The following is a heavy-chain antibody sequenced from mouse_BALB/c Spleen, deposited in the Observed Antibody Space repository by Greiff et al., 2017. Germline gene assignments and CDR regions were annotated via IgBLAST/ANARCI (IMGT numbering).Heavy chain of an antibody. CDR3: TRGGRRDAVDY. V-gene: IGHV1S127*01. Sequence: QVQLQQPGAELVKPGASVKMSCKASGYTFTSYWMHWVKQRPGQGLEWIGVIDPSDSYTSYNQKFKGKATLTVDTSSSTAYMQLSSLTSEDSAVYYCTRGGRRDAVDYWGQGTSVTVSS. CDR2: IDPSDSYT. J-gene: IGHJ4*01. CDR1: GYTFTSYW.